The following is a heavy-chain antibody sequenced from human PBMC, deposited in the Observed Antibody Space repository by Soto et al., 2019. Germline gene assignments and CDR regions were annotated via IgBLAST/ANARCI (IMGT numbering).Heavy chain of an antibody. CDR1: GGSISSGFYS. Sequence: SETLSLTCAVSGGSISSGFYSWSWIRQPPGQGLEWIGYIYNSGNTYYNPSLMSRVTISVDRSQNHFSLKLTSVTAADTAAYYCARGSDGVWNWFDPWGQGTKVTVYS. V-gene: IGHV4-30-2*01. CDR2: IYNSGNT. CDR3: ARGSDGVWNWFDP. J-gene: IGHJ5*02. D-gene: IGHD2-21*02.